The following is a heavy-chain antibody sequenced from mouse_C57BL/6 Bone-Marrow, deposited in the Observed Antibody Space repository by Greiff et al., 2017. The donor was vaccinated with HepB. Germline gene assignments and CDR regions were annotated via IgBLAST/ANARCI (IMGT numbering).Heavy chain of an antibody. V-gene: IGHV1-19*01. D-gene: IGHD1-1*01. CDR1: GYTFTDYY. J-gene: IGHJ2*01. CDR3: ARTYYGSSYVRYYFDY. CDR2: INPYNGGT. Sequence: EVKLQQSGPVLVKPGASVKMSCKASGYTFTDYYMNWVKQSHGKSLEWIGVINPYNGGTSYNQKFKGKATLTVDKSSSTAYMELNSLTSEDSAVYYCARTYYGSSYVRYYFDYWGQGTTLTVSS.